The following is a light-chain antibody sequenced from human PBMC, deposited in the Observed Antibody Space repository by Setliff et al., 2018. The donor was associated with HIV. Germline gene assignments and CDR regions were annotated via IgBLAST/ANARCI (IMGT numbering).Light chain of an antibody. Sequence: QSVLTQPPSVSGAPGQRVTISCTGSSSNIGAGYDVHWYQQLPGTAPKLLVFVNKRRPSGVPDRFSGSKSGTSAFLAITGLQADDEADYYCQSYDRSLSGYVFGTGTKVTVL. V-gene: IGLV1-40*01. CDR2: VNK. CDR1: SSNIGAGYD. J-gene: IGLJ1*01. CDR3: QSYDRSLSGYV.